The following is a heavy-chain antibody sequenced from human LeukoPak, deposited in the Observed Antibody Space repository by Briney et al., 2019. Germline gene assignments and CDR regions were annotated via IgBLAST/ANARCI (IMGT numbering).Heavy chain of an antibody. CDR3: ARDHGDYGDYYNWFDP. CDR2: IYHSGST. Sequence: SGTLSLTCAVSGGSISSSNWWSWVRQPPGKGLEWIGEIYHSGSTNYNPSLKSRVTISVDKSKNQFSLKLSSVTAADTAVYYCARDHGDYGDYYNWFDPWGQGTLVTVSS. J-gene: IGHJ5*02. D-gene: IGHD4-17*01. CDR1: GGSISSSNW. V-gene: IGHV4-4*02.